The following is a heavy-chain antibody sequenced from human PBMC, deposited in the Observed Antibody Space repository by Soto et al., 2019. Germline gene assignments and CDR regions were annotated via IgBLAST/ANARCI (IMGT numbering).Heavy chain of an antibody. CDR1: GGSISSGGYY. Sequence: QVQLQESGPGLVKPSQTLSLTCTVSGGSISSGGYYWSWIRQHPGTGLEWIGYIYYSGSTYYNPSLKSRVTISVDTSKNQLPLKLSSVTAADTAVYYCARDYDYSNEINCFDPWGQGTLVTVSS. V-gene: IGHV4-31*03. CDR2: IYYSGST. J-gene: IGHJ5*02. D-gene: IGHD4-4*01. CDR3: ARDYDYSNEINCFDP.